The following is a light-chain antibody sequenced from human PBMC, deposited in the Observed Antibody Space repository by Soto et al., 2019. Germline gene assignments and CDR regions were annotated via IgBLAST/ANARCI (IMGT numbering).Light chain of an antibody. Sequence: EVMLTQSPGILSLSPGERGTLSWRASQRVSSNYLAWYQQKSGQAPRLLIYGASNRATGIPDRFSGSGSGTDFTLTIRRLEPEDFAVYYCQQYDTSPRTFDQGTKVEFK. J-gene: IGKJ1*01. CDR2: GAS. CDR1: QRVSSNY. V-gene: IGKV3-20*01. CDR3: QQYDTSPRT.